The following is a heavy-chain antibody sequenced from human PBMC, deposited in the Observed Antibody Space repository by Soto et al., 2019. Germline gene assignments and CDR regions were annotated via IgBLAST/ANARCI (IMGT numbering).Heavy chain of an antibody. V-gene: IGHV3-33*01. CDR2: IWYDGSNK. CDR3: ARAHSSGPDY. CDR1: GFTFSSYG. J-gene: IGHJ4*02. D-gene: IGHD6-19*01. Sequence: QVQLVESGGGVVQPGRSLRLSCAASGFTFSSYGMHWVRQAPGKGLEWVAVIWYDGSNKYYADSVKGRFTISRDNSKNTLYLQMNSLRAEDTAVYYCARAHSSGPDYWGQGTMVTVSS.